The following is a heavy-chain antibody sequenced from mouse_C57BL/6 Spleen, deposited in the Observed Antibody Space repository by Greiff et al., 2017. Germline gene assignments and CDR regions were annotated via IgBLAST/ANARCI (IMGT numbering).Heavy chain of an antibody. V-gene: IGHV2-6*01. J-gene: IGHJ3*01. CDR2: IWGVGST. D-gene: IGHD2-5*01. CDR3: ASLAYYSNYGFAY. CDR1: GFSLTSYG. Sequence: QVQLQESGPGLVAPSQSLSITCTVSGFSLTSYGVDWVRQSPGKGLEWLGVIWGVGSTNYNSALKSRLSISKDNSKSQVFLKMNSLQTDDTAMYYCASLAYYSNYGFAYWGQGTLVTVSA.